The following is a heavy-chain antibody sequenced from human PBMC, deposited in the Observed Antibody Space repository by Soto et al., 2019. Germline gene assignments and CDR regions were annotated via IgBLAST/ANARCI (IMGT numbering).Heavy chain of an antibody. Sequence: GGSLRLSCAASGFTFSSYAMSWVRQAPGKGLGWVSAISGSGGSTYYADSVKGRFTISRDNSKNTLYLQMNSLRAEDTAVYYCAKDRMPQYYYDSSGYYTSDYWGQGTLVTVSS. D-gene: IGHD3-22*01. J-gene: IGHJ4*02. CDR1: GFTFSSYA. CDR2: ISGSGGST. V-gene: IGHV3-23*01. CDR3: AKDRMPQYYYDSSGYYTSDY.